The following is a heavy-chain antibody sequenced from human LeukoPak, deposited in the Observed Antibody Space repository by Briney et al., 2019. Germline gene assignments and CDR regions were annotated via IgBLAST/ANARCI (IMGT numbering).Heavy chain of an antibody. D-gene: IGHD7-27*01. V-gene: IGHV3-7*01. J-gene: IGHJ6*02. CDR1: GFSFSDSW. CDR2: IKKDGSVK. Sequence: VQPGGSLRLSCVASGFSFSDSWMSWVRQAPGKGLEWVADIKKDGSVKDYVDSVKGRFTISRDNAKNSLYLQMDSLRAEDTAVYYCATYTNWAAGDVWGQGTTVSVSS. CDR3: ATYTNWAAGDV.